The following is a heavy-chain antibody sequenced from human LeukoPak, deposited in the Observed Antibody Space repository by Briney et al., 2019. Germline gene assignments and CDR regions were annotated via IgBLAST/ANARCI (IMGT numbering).Heavy chain of an antibody. CDR1: GGSLSSHY. CDR3: ARFSSGCSTSSCYLTY. V-gene: IGHV4-59*11. CDR2: IHDTGST. D-gene: IGHD2-2*01. Sequence: SETLTLTCSVSGGSLSSHYWSWIRQPPGKGLELIGHIHDTGSTFYNTSLRGRVTMSLDTSNNQFSLKLSSMTAADTAVYYCARFSSGCSTSSCYLTYWGQGTLVTVSS. J-gene: IGHJ4*02.